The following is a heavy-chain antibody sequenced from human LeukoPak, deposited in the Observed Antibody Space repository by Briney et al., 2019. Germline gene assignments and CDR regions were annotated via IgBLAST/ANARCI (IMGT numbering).Heavy chain of an antibody. J-gene: IGHJ4*02. CDR3: ARAPGRFWLSDY. Sequence: PGGSLRLSCAASGFTFSSYWMHWVRQAPGKGLVWVSRINTDGSSTSYADSVKGRFTISRDNAKNTLYLQMNSLRAEDTAVYYCARAPGRFWLSDYWGQGTLVTVSS. CDR1: GFTFSSYW. D-gene: IGHD3-3*01. CDR2: INTDGSST. V-gene: IGHV3-74*01.